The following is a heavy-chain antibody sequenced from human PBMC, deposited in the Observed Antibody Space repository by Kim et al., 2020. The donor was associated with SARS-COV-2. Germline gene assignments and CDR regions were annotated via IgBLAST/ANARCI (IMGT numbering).Heavy chain of an antibody. J-gene: IGHJ3*02. CDR2: IMQDGSEK. D-gene: IGHD3-22*01. V-gene: IGHV3-7*01. Sequence: GGSLRLSCAASGFTFTSYWMSWVRQAPGKGLEWVANIMQDGSEKYYVDSVKGRFTISRDNTKNSLYLQMNSLRAEDTAVYYCARGDYYDSSGYFSDAFDIWGQGTMVTVSS. CDR3: ARGDYYDSSGYFSDAFDI. CDR1: GFTFTSYW.